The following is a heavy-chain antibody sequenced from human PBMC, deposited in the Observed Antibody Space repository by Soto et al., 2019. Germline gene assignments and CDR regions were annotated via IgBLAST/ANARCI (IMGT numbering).Heavy chain of an antibody. CDR1: GFTFSSYA. Sequence: GGSLRLFCAASGFTFSSYAMSWVRQAPGKGLEWVSAISGSGGSTYYADSVKGRFTISRDNSKNTLYLQMNSLRAEDTAVYYCAKVVRPSNWFDPWGQGTLVTVSS. CDR3: AKVVRPSNWFDP. J-gene: IGHJ5*02. D-gene: IGHD3-10*01. V-gene: IGHV3-23*01. CDR2: ISGSGGST.